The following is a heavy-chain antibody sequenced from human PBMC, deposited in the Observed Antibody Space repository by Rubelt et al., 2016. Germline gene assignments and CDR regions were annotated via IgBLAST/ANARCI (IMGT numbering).Heavy chain of an antibody. Sequence: EVQLVESGGGLVRPGGSLRLSCAASGFTFSNYWMNWVRQAPGKGLVWVSHINSDGTSTSYADSVKGRFTISRDNSRNTLYLQMNSLRAEDTALYYCVFDFWGQGTLVTVSS. CDR3: VFDF. J-gene: IGHJ4*02. CDR2: INSDGTST. CDR1: GFTFSNYW. V-gene: IGHV3-74*02.